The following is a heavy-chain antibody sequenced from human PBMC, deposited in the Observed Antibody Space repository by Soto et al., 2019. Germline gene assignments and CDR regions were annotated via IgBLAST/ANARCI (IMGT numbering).Heavy chain of an antibody. CDR2: VNTNTGNT. V-gene: IGHV1-8*01. D-gene: IGHD3-10*01. J-gene: IGHJ5*01. CDR1: GYTFRSYD. CDR3: ARAYGAGSFDF. Sequence: QVQLVQSGAEVKKPGASVKVSCTGSGYTFRSYDIHWVRQATGQGLEWMGWVNTNTGNTGYAQKFQGRVTMTRDMSKSSAYMEVNSLTSEDTAIYYCARAYGAGSFDFWGQGTLVSVSS.